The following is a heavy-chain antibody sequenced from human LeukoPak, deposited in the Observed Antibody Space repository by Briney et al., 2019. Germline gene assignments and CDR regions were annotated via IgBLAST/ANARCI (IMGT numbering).Heavy chain of an antibody. CDR1: GGSIRSYY. CDR3: ARQGYTAAYYFLDF. D-gene: IGHD2/OR15-2a*01. V-gene: IGHV4-4*07. CDR2: IYTTGTT. J-gene: IGHJ4*02. Sequence: SETLSLTCDVSGGSIRSYYWGWVRQPAGKGLEWIGRIYTTGTTNFNPSLKSRLTMSVDTSKNQFSLNLTSVTAADTAVYFCARQGYTAAYYFLDFWSPGTLVTASS.